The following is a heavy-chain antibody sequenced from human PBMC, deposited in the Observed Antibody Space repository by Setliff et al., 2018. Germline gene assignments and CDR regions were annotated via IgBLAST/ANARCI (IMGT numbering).Heavy chain of an antibody. CDR2: IYYSGST. D-gene: IGHD6-19*01. V-gene: IGHV4-39*01. J-gene: IGHJ6*02. Sequence: ASETLSLTCTVSGGSISSSSYYWGWIRQPPGKGLEWIGSIYYSGSTYYNPSLKSRVTISVDTSKNQFSLKLSSVTAADTAVYYCARGLRGWPYYGMDVWGQGTTVTVSS. CDR3: ARGLRGWPYYGMDV. CDR1: GGSISSSSYY.